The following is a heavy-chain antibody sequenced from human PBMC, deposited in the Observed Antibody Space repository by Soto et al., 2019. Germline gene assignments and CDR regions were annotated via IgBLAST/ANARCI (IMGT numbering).Heavy chain of an antibody. CDR2: VKYDENEK. CDR1: GFTFTTYW. Sequence: EVQVVEPGGGLVQPGGSLRLSCAASGFTFTTYWMTWVRQAPGKGLEWVANVKYDENEKNYVDSVKGRFTISRDNAKNSVSLQLNSLRVEDTDVYYCARGGGAAADWGQGALVIVSS. J-gene: IGHJ4*02. V-gene: IGHV3-7*04. D-gene: IGHD3-16*01. CDR3: ARGGGAAAD.